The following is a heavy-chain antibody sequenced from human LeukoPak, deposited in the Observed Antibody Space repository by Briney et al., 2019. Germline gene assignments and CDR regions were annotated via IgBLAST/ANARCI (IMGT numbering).Heavy chain of an antibody. J-gene: IGHJ4*02. CDR2: IYTSGST. V-gene: IGHV4-61*02. CDR3: ARGDGDPYSFDY. CDR1: GCSISSDSYH. D-gene: IGHD4-17*01. Sequence: SETLPLTCTVSGCSISSDSYHWSRIPQPPGKGPEWHGRIYTSGSTNYNPSLKSRVTISVDTSKNQFSLKLSSVTAADTAVYYCARGDGDPYSFDYWGQGTLVTVSS.